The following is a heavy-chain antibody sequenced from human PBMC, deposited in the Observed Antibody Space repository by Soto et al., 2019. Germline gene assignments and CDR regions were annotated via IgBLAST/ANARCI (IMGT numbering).Heavy chain of an antibody. CDR3: ARDREAHSGVDFHAF. CDR2: LSSDGSND. Sequence: GGSLRLSCTTSGFPFTSYTMHLVRQSPGKGLEWVALLSSDGSNDYYGDSVRGRFTISRDDSKSTLFLQLNSLREVDTAVYYCARDREAHSGVDFHAFWGQGTMVTVSS. D-gene: IGHD5-12*01. CDR1: GFPFTSYT. J-gene: IGHJ3*01. V-gene: IGHV3-30*04.